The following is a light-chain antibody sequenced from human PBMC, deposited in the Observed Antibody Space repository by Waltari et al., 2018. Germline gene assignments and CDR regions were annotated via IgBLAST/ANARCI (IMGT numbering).Light chain of an antibody. CDR1: HSLEHTDGITY. Sequence: DAVLTQSPVLLPVRLGQPASISCRSRHSLEHTDGITYLNWIQQRPGLSPRRLIFQVSHRDSGVPDRFSGSGSGTDFTLKISRVEAEDVGIYYCMQGTYWPPYTFGQGTKLEI. CDR2: QVS. CDR3: MQGTYWPPYT. J-gene: IGKJ2*01. V-gene: IGKV2-30*02.